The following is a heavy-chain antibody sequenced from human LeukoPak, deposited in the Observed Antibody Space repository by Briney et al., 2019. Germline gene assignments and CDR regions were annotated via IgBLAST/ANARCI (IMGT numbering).Heavy chain of an antibody. CDR3: ARLPSEGGWYDFDY. CDR1: GFTFSSYE. J-gene: IGHJ4*02. V-gene: IGHV3-48*03. CDR2: ISSSGSTI. D-gene: IGHD6-19*01. Sequence: GGSLRLSCAASGFTFSSYEMNWVRQAPGKGLEWVSYISSSGSTIYYADSVKGRFTISRDNAKNSLYLQMNSLRAEDTAVYDCARLPSEGGWYDFDYWGQGTLVTVSS.